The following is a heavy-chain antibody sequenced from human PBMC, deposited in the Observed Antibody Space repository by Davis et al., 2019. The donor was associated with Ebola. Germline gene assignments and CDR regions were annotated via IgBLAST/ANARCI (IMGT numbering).Heavy chain of an antibody. Sequence: MPSETLSLPCTVSGGSISSYYWGWIRQPPGKGLEWIGYLYYSGNTNYNPSLKSRVTISVDTSKNQFSLKLSSVTAADTAVYYCARGLVVVAATYFDYWGQGTLVTVSS. D-gene: IGHD2-15*01. CDR3: ARGLVVVAATYFDY. CDR1: GGSISSYY. V-gene: IGHV4-59*01. J-gene: IGHJ4*02. CDR2: LYYSGNT.